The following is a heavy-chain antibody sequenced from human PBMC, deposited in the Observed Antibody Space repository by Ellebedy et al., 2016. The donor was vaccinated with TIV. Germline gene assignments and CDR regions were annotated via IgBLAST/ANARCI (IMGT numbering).Heavy chain of an antibody. V-gene: IGHV3-53*01. Sequence: GESLKISCAASGFTFSTHGMHWVRQAPGKGLDWVSVIFTSDITSYADSVRGRFTISRDTYKNTVSLQMNSLRVEDTAIYYCAVVDFCWGQGTLVTVSS. D-gene: IGHD2-15*01. CDR2: IFTSDIT. CDR3: AVVDFC. J-gene: IGHJ4*02. CDR1: GFTFSTHG.